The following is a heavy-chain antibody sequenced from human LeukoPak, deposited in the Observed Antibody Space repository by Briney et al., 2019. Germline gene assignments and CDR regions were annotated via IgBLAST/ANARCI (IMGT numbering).Heavy chain of an antibody. Sequence: GGSLRLSCAASGFTFSSYAMSWVRQAPGEGLEWVSAISGSGGSTYYADSVKGRFTISRDNSKNTLYLQMNSLRAEDTAVYYCAKAVQPTETHYYYYGMDVWGQGTTVTVSS. J-gene: IGHJ6*02. D-gene: IGHD4-23*01. V-gene: IGHV3-23*01. CDR2: ISGSGGST. CDR1: GFTFSSYA. CDR3: AKAVQPTETHYYYYGMDV.